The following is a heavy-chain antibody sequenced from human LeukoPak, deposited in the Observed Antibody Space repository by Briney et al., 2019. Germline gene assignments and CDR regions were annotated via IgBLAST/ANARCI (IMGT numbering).Heavy chain of an antibody. V-gene: IGHV3-23*01. CDR1: GFTFSSYA. CDR3: AKTKPYGTTWYGGID. J-gene: IGHJ4*02. Sequence: GGSLRLSCVASGFTFSSYAMSWVRQAPGKGLEWVSATREGGGSTHYADSVKGRFTISRDNSKNTLYLQMNSLRAEDTAVYYCAKTKPYGTTWYGGIDWGQGALVTVSS. D-gene: IGHD6-13*01. CDR2: TREGGGST.